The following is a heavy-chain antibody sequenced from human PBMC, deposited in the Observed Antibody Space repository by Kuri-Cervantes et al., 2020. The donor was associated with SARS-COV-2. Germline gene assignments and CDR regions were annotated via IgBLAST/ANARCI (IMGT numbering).Heavy chain of an antibody. CDR3: ARPHGYGIYYFDY. V-gene: IGHV1-46*01. CDR2: INTSGGST. CDR1: VYTFTSYY. Sequence: ASVKVSCKASVYTFTSYYMHRVRQAPGQELEWMGIINTSGGSTSYAQKFQGRVTMTRNTSTSTVYIELSSLRSDDTAVYYCARPHGYGIYYFDYWGQGTLVTDSS. J-gene: IGHJ4*02. D-gene: IGHD5-12*01.